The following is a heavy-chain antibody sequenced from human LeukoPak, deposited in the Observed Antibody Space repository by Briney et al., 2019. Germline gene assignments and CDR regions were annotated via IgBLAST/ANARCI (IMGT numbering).Heavy chain of an antibody. V-gene: IGHV3-30*18. CDR3: AKIGVDTAMTSGI. CDR1: GFTFSSYG. D-gene: IGHD5-18*01. Sequence: PGGSLRLSCAASGFTFSSYGMHWVRQAPGKGLEGVAVISYDGSNKYYADSVKGRFTISRDNSKNTLYLQMNSLRAEDTAVYYCAKIGVDTAMTSGIWGQGTLVTVSS. CDR2: ISYDGSNK. J-gene: IGHJ4*02.